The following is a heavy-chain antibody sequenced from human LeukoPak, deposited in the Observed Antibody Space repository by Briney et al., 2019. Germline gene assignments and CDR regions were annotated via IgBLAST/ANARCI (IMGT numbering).Heavy chain of an antibody. V-gene: IGHV3-23*01. CDR2: ISGSGDST. CDR1: GFTFSSYA. D-gene: IGHD5-12*01. Sequence: GGSLGLSCAASGFTFSSYAMTWVRQAPGKGLEWVSSISGSGDSTYYADSVKGRFTISRDNSRRTLYLQMNNLRAEDTAVYYCARWLRRPIDYWGQGTLVTVSS. J-gene: IGHJ4*02. CDR3: ARWLRRPIDY.